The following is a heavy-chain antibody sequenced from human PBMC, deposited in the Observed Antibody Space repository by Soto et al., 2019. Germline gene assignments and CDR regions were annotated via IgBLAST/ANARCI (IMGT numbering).Heavy chain of an antibody. D-gene: IGHD3-16*02. V-gene: IGHV1-8*01. CDR3: ARGRGSNDYVWGSYLIYYYGMDV. CDR2: MNPNSGNT. J-gene: IGHJ6*02. CDR1: GYTFTSYD. Sequence: ASVKVSCKASGYTFTSYDINWVRQATGQGLEWMGWMNPNSGNTGYAQKCQGRVTMTRNTSISTAYMELSSLRSEDTAVYYCARGRGSNDYVWGSYLIYYYGMDVWGQGTTVTVSS.